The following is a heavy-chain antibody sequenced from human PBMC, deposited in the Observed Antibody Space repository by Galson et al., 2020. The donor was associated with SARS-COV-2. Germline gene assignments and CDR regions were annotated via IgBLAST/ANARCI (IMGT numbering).Heavy chain of an antibody. Sequence: GETMKISCAASGFTFSSYSMNWVSQAPGKGLEWVSFISSDSSTIYYADSVKGRFTISRDYAKNSLYLQMNSLRAEDTAVYYCARDARGSYYFDFWGQGTLVTVSS. V-gene: IGHV3-48*01. CDR3: ARDARGSYYFDF. CDR2: ISSDSSTI. J-gene: IGHJ4*02. CDR1: GFTFSSYS. D-gene: IGHD1-26*01.